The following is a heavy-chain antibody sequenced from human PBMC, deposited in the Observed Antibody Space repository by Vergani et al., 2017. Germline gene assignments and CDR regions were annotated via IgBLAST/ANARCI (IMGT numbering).Heavy chain of an antibody. J-gene: IGHJ5*02. D-gene: IGHD5-24*01. V-gene: IGHV1-3*01. CDR2: INAGNGNT. CDR1: GYTFTSYA. CDR3: ARARWEMVGGWGTRNWFDP. Sequence: QVQLVQSGAEVKKPGASVKVSCKASGYTFTSYAMHWVRQAPGQRLEWMGWINAGNGNTKYSQKFQGRVTITRDTSASTAYMELSSLRSEDTAVYYCARARWEMVGGWGTRNWFDPWGQGTLVTVSS.